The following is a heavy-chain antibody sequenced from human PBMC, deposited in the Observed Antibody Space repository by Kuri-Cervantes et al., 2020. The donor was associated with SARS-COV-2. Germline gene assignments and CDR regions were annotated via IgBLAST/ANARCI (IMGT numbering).Heavy chain of an antibody. CDR2: ISYDGSSK. D-gene: IGHD1-26*01. J-gene: IGHJ4*02. V-gene: IGHV3-30*03. CDR1: GFTFSSYG. Sequence: LSLTCAASGFTFSSYGMHWVRQAPGKGLEWVAVISYDGSSKYYADSVKGRFTISRDNSKNTLYLQMNSLRAEDTAAYYCARGSGRWRLDYWGQGTLVTVS. CDR3: ARGSGRWRLDY.